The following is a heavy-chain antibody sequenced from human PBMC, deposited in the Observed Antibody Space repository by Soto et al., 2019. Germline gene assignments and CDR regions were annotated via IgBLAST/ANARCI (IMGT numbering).Heavy chain of an antibody. V-gene: IGHV1-46*01. D-gene: IGHD3-3*01. CDR1: GYTFTSYY. J-gene: IGHJ6*02. CDR2: INPSGGST. CDR3: ARGGAIFGVVNYYYGMDV. Sequence: GASVKVSCKASGYTFTSYYMHWVRQAPGQGLEWMGIINPSGGSTSYAQKFQGRVTMTRDTSTSTVYMELSSLRSEDTAVYYCARGGAIFGVVNYYYGMDVWGQGTTVTVS.